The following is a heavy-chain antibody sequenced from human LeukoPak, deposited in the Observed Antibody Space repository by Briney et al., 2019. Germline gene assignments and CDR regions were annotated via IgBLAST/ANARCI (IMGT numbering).Heavy chain of an antibody. CDR1: GFTFDDYA. CDR2: ISWNSGSI. V-gene: IGHV3-9*01. Sequence: SLRLSCAASGFTFDDYAMHWVRQAPGKGLEWVSGISWNSGSIGYADSVKGRFTIPRDNAKNSLYLQMNSLRAEDTALYYCAKDSNYGSGYGMDVWGQGTTVTVSS. D-gene: IGHD3-10*01. CDR3: AKDSNYGSGYGMDV. J-gene: IGHJ6*02.